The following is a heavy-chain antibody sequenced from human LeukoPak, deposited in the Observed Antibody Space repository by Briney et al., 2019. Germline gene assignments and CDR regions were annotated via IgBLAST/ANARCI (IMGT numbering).Heavy chain of an antibody. D-gene: IGHD3-22*01. V-gene: IGHV4-34*01. J-gene: IGHJ4*02. CDR2: INQSGST. Sequence: SETLSLTCTVSGGSISSYYWSWIRQPPGKGLEWIGEINQSGSTNYNPSLKSRVAISVDTSKNQFTLKLSSLTAADTAVYYCATGPDYYNSSSYYPYYWGQGTLVTVSS. CDR1: GGSISSYY. CDR3: ATGPDYYNSSSYYPYY.